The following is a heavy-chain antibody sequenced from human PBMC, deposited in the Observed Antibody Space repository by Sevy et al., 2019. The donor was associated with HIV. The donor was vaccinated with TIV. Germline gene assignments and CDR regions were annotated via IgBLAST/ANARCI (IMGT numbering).Heavy chain of an antibody. CDR1: GGTFSSYA. V-gene: IGHV1-69*13. Sequence: ASVKVSCKASGGTFSSYAISWVRQAPGQGLEWMGGIIPIFGTANYPQKFQGRVTITADESTSTAYMELSSLRSEDTAVYHSARAVIAAGEWDNWFDPWGQGTLVTVSS. CDR2: IIPIFGTA. CDR3: ARAVIAAGEWDNWFDP. J-gene: IGHJ5*02. D-gene: IGHD6-25*01.